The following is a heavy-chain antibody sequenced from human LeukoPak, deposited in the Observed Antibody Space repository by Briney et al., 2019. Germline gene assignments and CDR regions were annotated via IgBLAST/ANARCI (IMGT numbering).Heavy chain of an antibody. CDR3: ARLGIDSSGYSYYYYYMDV. D-gene: IGHD3-22*01. CDR2: INTNTGNP. CDR1: GYTFTSYA. V-gene: IGHV7-4-1*02. Sequence: ASVKVYCKASGYTFTSYAMNWLRQAPGQGLEWMGWINTNTGNPTYAQGFTVRFVFSLDTSVSTAYLQISSLKAEDTAVYYCARLGIDSSGYSYYYYYMDVWGKGTTVTVSS. J-gene: IGHJ6*03.